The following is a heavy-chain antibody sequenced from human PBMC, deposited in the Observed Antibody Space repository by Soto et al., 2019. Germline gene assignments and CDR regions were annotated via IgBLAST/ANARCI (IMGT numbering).Heavy chain of an antibody. CDR1: GYTFTSYG. CDR3: ARLDLSLQFFGGGYYYYYYMDV. J-gene: IGHJ6*03. D-gene: IGHD3-3*01. V-gene: IGHV1-18*01. CDR2: ISAYNGNT. Sequence: ASVKVSCKASGYTFTSYGISWVRQAPGQGLEWMGWISAYNGNTNYAQKLQGRVTMTTDTSTSTAYMELRSLRSDDTAVYYCARLDLSLQFFGGGYYYYYYMDVWGKGTTVTVSS.